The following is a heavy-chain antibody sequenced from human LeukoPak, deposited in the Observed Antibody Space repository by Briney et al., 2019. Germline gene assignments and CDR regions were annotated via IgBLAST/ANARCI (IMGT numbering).Heavy chain of an antibody. Sequence: GGSLRLSCAASGFTFSSYTMNWVRQAPGKGLEWVSSIAGSSGYISYADSVKGRLTISRDNSKNTLWLQMNSLRADDTAVYYCAKVKEMYSSGSYYFDYWVQGTLVTVSS. V-gene: IGHV3-21*01. J-gene: IGHJ4*02. CDR1: GFTFSSYT. CDR3: AKVKEMYSSGSYYFDY. D-gene: IGHD6-19*01. CDR2: IAGSSGYI.